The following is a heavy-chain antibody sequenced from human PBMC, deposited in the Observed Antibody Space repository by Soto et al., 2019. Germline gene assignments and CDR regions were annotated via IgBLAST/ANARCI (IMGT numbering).Heavy chain of an antibody. J-gene: IGHJ3*02. CDR2: ISSSSSTI. CDR1: GFTFSSYS. CDR3: ASRYYYGSGSGAFDI. V-gene: IGHV3-48*01. Sequence: GGSLRLSCAASGFTFSSYSMNWVRQAPGKGLEWVSYISSSSSTIYYADSVKGRFTISRDNAKNSLYLQMNSLRAEDTAAYYCASRYYYGSGSGAFDIWGQGTMVTVSS. D-gene: IGHD3-10*01.